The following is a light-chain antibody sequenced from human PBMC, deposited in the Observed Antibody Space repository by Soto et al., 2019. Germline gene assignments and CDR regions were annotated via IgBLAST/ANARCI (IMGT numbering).Light chain of an antibody. CDR1: SSDVGGYDY. Sequence: QSALTQPAYVSGSPGQSITISSTGTSSDVGGYDYVSWYQQHPGKAPKLMIYDVSNRPSGVSNRFSGSKSGNTDSLTSSGLQAEDEADYYCSSFTSSITLVVGGGTKLTVL. CDR2: DVS. J-gene: IGLJ2*01. CDR3: SSFTSSITLV. V-gene: IGLV2-14*03.